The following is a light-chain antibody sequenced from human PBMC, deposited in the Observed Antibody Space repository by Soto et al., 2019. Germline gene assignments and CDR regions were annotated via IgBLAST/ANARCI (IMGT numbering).Light chain of an antibody. V-gene: IGLV1-44*01. CDR3: AAWADSLDVLYV. Sequence: QSVLTQPPSASATPGQRVTISCSGSRSNIGPNAVNWYQQLPGAAPRLLIYNNNQRPSGVPDRFSGSKSGTSASLAISGLQSDAEATYFCAAWADSLDVLYVFGTGTKVTVL. CDR2: NNN. CDR1: RSNIGPNA. J-gene: IGLJ1*01.